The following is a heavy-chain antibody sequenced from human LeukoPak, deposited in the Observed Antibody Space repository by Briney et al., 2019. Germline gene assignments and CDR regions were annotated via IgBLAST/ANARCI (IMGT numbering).Heavy chain of an antibody. D-gene: IGHD5-12*01. CDR1: GFTFSDYY. J-gene: IGHJ4*02. V-gene: IGHV3-11*01. CDR2: ISSSGSTI. CDR3: AREGGYDEFDY. Sequence: PGGSLRLSCAASGFTFSDYYMCSIRETPGKGLECDSYISSSGSTIYYAGSVKGRFTISRDNAKNSLDLQMNSVRAEDTAVYYCAREGGYDEFDYWGQGTLVTVSS.